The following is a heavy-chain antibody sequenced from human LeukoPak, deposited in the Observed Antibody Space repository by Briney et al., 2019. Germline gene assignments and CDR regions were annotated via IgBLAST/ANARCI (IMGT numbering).Heavy chain of an antibody. D-gene: IGHD1-7*01. CDR3: ARDKDWNFD. V-gene: IGHV4-61*02. J-gene: IGHJ4*02. CDR1: GGSISSGSYY. CDR2: IYTSGST. Sequence: SQTLSLTCTVSGGSISSGSYYWSWIRQPAGKGLEWIGRIYTSGSTNYNPSLKSRVTISVDTSKNQFSLKLSSVTAADTAVYYCARDKDWNFDWGQGTLVTVSS.